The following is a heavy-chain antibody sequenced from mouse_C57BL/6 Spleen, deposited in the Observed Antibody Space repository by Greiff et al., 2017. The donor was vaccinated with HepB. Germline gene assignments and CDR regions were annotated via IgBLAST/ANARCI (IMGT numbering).Heavy chain of an antibody. J-gene: IGHJ2*01. CDR2: IDPEDGDT. Sequence: VQLQQSGAELVRPGASVKLSCTASGFNIKDYYMHWVKQRPEQGLEWIGRIDPEDGDTEYAPKFQGKATMTADTSSNTAYLQLSSLTSEDTAVYYCTTPTGTSVGYCFDYWGQGTTLTVSS. V-gene: IGHV14-1*01. D-gene: IGHD4-1*02. CDR3: TTPTGTSVGYCFDY. CDR1: GFNIKDYY.